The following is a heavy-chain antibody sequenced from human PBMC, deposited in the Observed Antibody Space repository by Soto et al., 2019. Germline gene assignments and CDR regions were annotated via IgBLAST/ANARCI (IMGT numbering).Heavy chain of an antibody. CDR1: GGSFSGYY. D-gene: IGHD2-15*01. V-gene: IGHV4-34*01. Sequence: QVQLQQWGAGLLKPSETLSLTCAVYGGSFSGYYWSWIRQPPGKGLEWIGEINHSGSTNYNPSLKSRVTISVDTVKNQFSPEVGSVAAADTAVYFCARGRLGYWSGGSRPPGGYYFDYWGQGTLVTVSS. CDR3: ARGRLGYWSGGSRPPGGYYFDY. J-gene: IGHJ4*02. CDR2: INHSGST.